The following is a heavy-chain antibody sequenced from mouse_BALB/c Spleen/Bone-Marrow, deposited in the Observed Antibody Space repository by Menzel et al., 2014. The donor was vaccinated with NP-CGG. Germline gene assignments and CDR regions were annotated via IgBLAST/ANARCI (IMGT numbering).Heavy chain of an antibody. D-gene: IGHD2-4*01. Sequence: VKLQESGPGLVAPSQSLSITCTVSGFSLPRFGVHWVRQPPGKGLEWLGIIWAGGTTNYNSALMSRLSISKDNSKSQVFLKMNSLQTDDTAMYYCARGDYDYAMDYWGQGISVTVSS. CDR3: ARGDYDYAMDY. V-gene: IGHV2-9*02. CDR2: IWAGGTT. CDR1: GFSLPRFG. J-gene: IGHJ4*01.